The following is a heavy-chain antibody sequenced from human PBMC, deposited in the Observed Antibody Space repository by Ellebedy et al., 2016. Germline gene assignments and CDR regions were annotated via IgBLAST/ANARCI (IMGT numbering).Heavy chain of an antibody. CDR2: MNPNSGNT. CDR1: GYTFTSYD. CDR3: ARESVQYSGSYYY. J-gene: IGHJ4*02. V-gene: IGHV1-8*01. Sequence: ASVKVSXKASGYTFTSYDINWVRQATGQGLEWLGWMNPNSGNTGYAQKFQGRVTMTRDTSISTAYMELSSLRSEDTAVYYCARESVQYSGSYYYWGQGTPVTVSS. D-gene: IGHD1-26*01.